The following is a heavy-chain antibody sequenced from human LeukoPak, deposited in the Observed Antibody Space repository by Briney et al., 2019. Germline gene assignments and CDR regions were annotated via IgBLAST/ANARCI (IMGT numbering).Heavy chain of an antibody. Sequence: GGSLRLSCVASEFSLSRNGMHWVRQAPGKGLEWVAVTSHDGVKKYYADSVRGRFTISRDNAKNSLYLQMNSLRAEDTAVYYCARVSGYCTNGVCSDFDYWGQGTLVTVSS. CDR3: ARVSGYCTNGVCSDFDY. D-gene: IGHD2-8*01. V-gene: IGHV3-30*03. CDR2: TSHDGVKK. CDR1: EFSLSRNG. J-gene: IGHJ4*02.